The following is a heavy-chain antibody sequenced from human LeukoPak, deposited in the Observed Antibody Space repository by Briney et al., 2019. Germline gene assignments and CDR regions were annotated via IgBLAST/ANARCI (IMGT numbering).Heavy chain of an antibody. D-gene: IGHD3-3*02. CDR1: GFTVSTNY. CDR2: LYSGSST. Sequence: GGSLRLSCAASGFTVSTNYMNWVRQAPGKGLKGVTILYSGSSTYYADSVEGRFTISRDSSKNTLFLQMNDLRAEDTAVYYCARVGDHFHWYLDLWGRGTLVTVSS. J-gene: IGHJ2*01. V-gene: IGHV3-53*01. CDR3: ARVGDHFHWYLDL.